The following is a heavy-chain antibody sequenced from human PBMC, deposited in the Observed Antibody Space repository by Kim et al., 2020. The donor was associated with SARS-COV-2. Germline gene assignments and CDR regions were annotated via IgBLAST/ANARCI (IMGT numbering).Heavy chain of an antibody. CDR2: INSDGSST. J-gene: IGHJ6*02. D-gene: IGHD3-10*01. Sequence: GGSLRLSCAASGFTFSSYCMHWVRQAPGKGLVWVSRINSDGSSTCYADSVKGRFTISRDNAKNTLYLQMNSLRAEDTAVYYCARAVWVRGVSPAYYYGMDVWGQGTTVTVSS. CDR3: ARAVWVRGVSPAYYYGMDV. CDR1: GFTFSSYC. V-gene: IGHV3-74*01.